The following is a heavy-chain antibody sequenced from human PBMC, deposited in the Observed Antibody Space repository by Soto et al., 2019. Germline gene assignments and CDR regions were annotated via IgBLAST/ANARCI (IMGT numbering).Heavy chain of an antibody. CDR2: IYYSGST. J-gene: IGHJ4*02. V-gene: IGHV4-39*01. CDR3: ARQVYSSGWYFDY. CDR1: GGSISSSSYY. Sequence: SETLSLTCTVSGGSISSSSYYWGWIRQPPGKGLEWIGSIYYSGSTYYNPSLKSRVTISVDASKNQFSLKLSSVTAADTAVYYCARQVYSSGWYFDYWGQGTLVTVSS. D-gene: IGHD6-19*01.